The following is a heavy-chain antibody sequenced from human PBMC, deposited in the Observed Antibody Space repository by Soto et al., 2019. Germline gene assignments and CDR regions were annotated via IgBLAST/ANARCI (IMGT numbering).Heavy chain of an antibody. CDR1: GGSFSGYY. CDR2: INHSGST. J-gene: IGHJ4*02. Sequence: QVQLQQWGAGLLKPSEALSLTCAVYGGSFSGYYWSWIRQPPGKGLKWIGEINHSGSTNYNPSLKSRVTISVDTSKNHFSLKLSSVTAADTAVYYCASIPLIAVAGTVDYWGQGTLVTVSS. CDR3: ASIPLIAVAGTVDY. V-gene: IGHV4-34*01. D-gene: IGHD6-19*01.